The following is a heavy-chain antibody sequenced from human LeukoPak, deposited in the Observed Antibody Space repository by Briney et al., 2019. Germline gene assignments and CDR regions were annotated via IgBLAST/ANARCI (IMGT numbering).Heavy chain of an antibody. CDR2: IYYSGST. CDR3: AREVGYCTNGVCQTPYFDY. V-gene: IGHV4-59*08. CDR1: GGSISSYY. J-gene: IGHJ4*02. Sequence: PSETLSLTCTVSGGSISSYYWSWIRQPPGKGLEWIGYIYYSGSTNYNPSLKSRVTIPVDTSKNQFSLKLSSVTAADTAVYYCAREVGYCTNGVCQTPYFDYWGQGTLVTVSS. D-gene: IGHD2-8*01.